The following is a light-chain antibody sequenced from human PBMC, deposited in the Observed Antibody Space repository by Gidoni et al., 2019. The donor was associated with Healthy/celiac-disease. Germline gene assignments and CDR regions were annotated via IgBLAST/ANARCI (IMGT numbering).Light chain of an antibody. V-gene: IGLV2-14*03. CDR1: SSDVGGYNY. CDR3: SSYTSSSTYV. J-gene: IGLJ1*01. CDR2: AVS. Sequence: QSALTQPASVSVSPRRSITISCTGTSSDVGGYNYVSWYQQPPGKAPKLMIYAVSNRPSGVSNRFSGSKSGTTASLTISVLHAEDEADYYCSSYTSSSTYVFGTGTKVTVL.